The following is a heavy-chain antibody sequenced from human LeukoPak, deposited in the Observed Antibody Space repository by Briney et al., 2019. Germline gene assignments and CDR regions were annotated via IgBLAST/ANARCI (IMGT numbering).Heavy chain of an antibody. D-gene: IGHD3-10*01. CDR2: TSSDLNVK. Sequence: LAGGSLRLSCAASGFTFSSYAMSWVRQAPGKGLEWVAVTSSDLNVKLYADSVKGRFTISRDNSRSTLYLQMNSLRPEDTAIYYCAREGYYGSGSPPSLYFDYWGQGTLVTVSS. CDR3: AREGYYGSGSPPSLYFDY. CDR1: GFTFSSYA. V-gene: IGHV3-30*03. J-gene: IGHJ4*02.